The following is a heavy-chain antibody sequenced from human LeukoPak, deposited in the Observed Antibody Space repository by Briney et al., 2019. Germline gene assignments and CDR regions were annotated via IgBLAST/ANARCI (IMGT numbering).Heavy chain of an antibody. J-gene: IGHJ4*02. V-gene: IGHV3-33*01. Sequence: GGSLRLSCAAPGLTFKTYGFHWVRQAPGKGLEWVAVIWYDGSNQYYADSVKGRFTISRDNSKNTLYLQMNSLRAEDTALYYCTRDGSGSRIPFDYWGQGTLVTVSS. CDR1: GLTFKTYG. CDR2: IWYDGSNQ. CDR3: TRDGSGSRIPFDY. D-gene: IGHD1-26*01.